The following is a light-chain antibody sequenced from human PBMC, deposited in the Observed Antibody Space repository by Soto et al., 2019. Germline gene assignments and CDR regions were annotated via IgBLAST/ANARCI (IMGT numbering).Light chain of an antibody. V-gene: IGKV3-20*01. CDR2: SSF. J-gene: IGKJ4*01. CDR1: QSLSSDF. CDR3: QQYGRSPLT. Sequence: EMVLTQSPGTLYLSPGERAILSCRASQSLSSDFLAWYQQKPGQAPRLLIYSSFNRATGIPDIFSGSGSGTYFTHSISRLEPADFAVDYCQQYGRSPLTFGGGTKVESK.